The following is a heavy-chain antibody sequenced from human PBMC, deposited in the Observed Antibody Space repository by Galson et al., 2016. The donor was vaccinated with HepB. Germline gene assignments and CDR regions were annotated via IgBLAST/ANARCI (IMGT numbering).Heavy chain of an antibody. V-gene: IGHV3-30*18. CDR2: ISNDGSDK. CDR1: GFTFSGHG. J-gene: IGHJ4*02. Sequence: SLRLSCAASGFTFSGHGMHWVRQAPGRGLEWVAVISNDGSDKQYVDSVKGRFTVSRDNSKNTLFLQMNSLRVEDTAVYYCAKWDCGRNCPRDYWGQGTQVTVSS. D-gene: IGHD2-21*02. CDR3: AKWDCGRNCPRDY.